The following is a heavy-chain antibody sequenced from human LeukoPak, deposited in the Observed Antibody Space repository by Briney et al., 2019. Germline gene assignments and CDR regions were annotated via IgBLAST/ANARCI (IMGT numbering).Heavy chain of an antibody. D-gene: IGHD5-12*01. J-gene: IGHJ4*02. V-gene: IGHV3-30*02. Sequence: GGSLRLSCAASGFTFSRYGMHWVRQAPGKGLEWVAFIRYDGSNKYYADSVKGRFTISRDNSKNTLYLQMNSLRAEDTAVYYCAKVSYIVASALGYWGQGTLVTVSS. CDR1: GFTFSRYG. CDR3: AKVSYIVASALGY. CDR2: IRYDGSNK.